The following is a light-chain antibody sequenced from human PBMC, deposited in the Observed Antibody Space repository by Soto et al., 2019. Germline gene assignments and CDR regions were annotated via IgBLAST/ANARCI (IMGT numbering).Light chain of an antibody. CDR3: TLYTSEXTYV. CDR2: EAS. CDR1: STDFFSYNR. V-gene: IGLV2-18*01. J-gene: IGLJ1*01. Sequence: QSALTQPPSVSGSPVQSVTISCTGTSTDFFSYNRLSWYQQPPGTAPKLIIYEASNRPSGFPDRFSGSKSVNTASLTISGIQAADEADYYCTLYTSEXTYVCGTGTKV.